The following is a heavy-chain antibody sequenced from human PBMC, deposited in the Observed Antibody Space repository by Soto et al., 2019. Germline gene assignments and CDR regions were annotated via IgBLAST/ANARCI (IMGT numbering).Heavy chain of an antibody. CDR3: ARHHSSSWTHLEY. CDR2: IYPGDSDT. J-gene: IGHJ4*02. V-gene: IGHV5-51*01. CDR1: GYRFTTYW. D-gene: IGHD6-13*01. Sequence: EVQLVQSGAEVKKPGESLKISCEGSGYRFTTYWIAWVRQMPGKGLEWMGMIYPGDSDTRYSPSFQGQVTVSADKSINTAYLQWSSLKAADSAMYYCARHHSSSWTHLEYWGQGTPVTVSS.